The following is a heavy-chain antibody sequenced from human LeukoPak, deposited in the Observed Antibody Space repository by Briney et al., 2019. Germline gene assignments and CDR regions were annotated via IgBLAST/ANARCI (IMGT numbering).Heavy chain of an antibody. CDR2: ISYDGSNK. CDR3: ARDQVYGDYPLSYYYYYGMDV. V-gene: IGHV3-30-3*01. Sequence: PGRSLRLSCAASGFTFSSYAMHWVRQAPGKGLEWVAVISYDGSNKYYADSEKGRFTISRDNSKNTLYLQMNSLRAEDTAVYYCARDQVYGDYPLSYYYYYGMDVWGQGTTVTVSS. D-gene: IGHD4-17*01. CDR1: GFTFSSYA. J-gene: IGHJ6*02.